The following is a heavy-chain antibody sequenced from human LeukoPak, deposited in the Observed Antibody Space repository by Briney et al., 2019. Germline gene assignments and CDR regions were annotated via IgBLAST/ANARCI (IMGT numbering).Heavy chain of an antibody. J-gene: IGHJ6*03. CDR2: IYYSGST. CDR1: GGSISSYY. V-gene: IGHV4-59*01. D-gene: IGHD4-17*01. Sequence: SETLSLTCTVSGGSISSYYWSWIRQPPGKGLEWIGYIYYSGSTNYNPSPKSRVTISVDTSKNQFSLKLSSVTAADTAVYYCARDGRFNYGDYYYYYYMDVWGKGTTVTVSS. CDR3: ARDGRFNYGDYYYYYYMDV.